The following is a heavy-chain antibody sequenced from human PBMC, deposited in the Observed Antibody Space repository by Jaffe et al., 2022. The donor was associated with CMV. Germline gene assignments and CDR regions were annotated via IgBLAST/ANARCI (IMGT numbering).Heavy chain of an antibody. Sequence: QVQLVQSGAEVKKPGASVKVSCKVSGYTLTELSMHWVRQAPGKGLEWMGGFDPEDGETIYAQKFQGRVTMTEDTSTDTAYMELSSLRSEDTAVYYCATDRPYDYVWGSPGTGYYYGMDVWGQGTTVTVSS. V-gene: IGHV1-24*01. CDR3: ATDRPYDYVWGSPGTGYYYGMDV. CDR1: GYTLTELS. D-gene: IGHD3-16*01. J-gene: IGHJ6*02. CDR2: FDPEDGET.